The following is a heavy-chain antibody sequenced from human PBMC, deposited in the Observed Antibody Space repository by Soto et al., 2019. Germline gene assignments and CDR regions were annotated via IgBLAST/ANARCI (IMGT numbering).Heavy chain of an antibody. V-gene: IGHV3-66*01. CDR1: GFDVSNTD. J-gene: IGHJ4*02. Sequence: GGSLRLSCAASGFDVSNTDMSWVRQAPGKGLEWVSVIYSGGYTNYADSVKGRFIVSRDSPKNTLYLQMDSLRAEDTAVYYCAREAIIVIAASEYYIDYWGQGTLVTVSS. D-gene: IGHD3-22*01. CDR3: AREAIIVIAASEYYIDY. CDR2: IYSGGYT.